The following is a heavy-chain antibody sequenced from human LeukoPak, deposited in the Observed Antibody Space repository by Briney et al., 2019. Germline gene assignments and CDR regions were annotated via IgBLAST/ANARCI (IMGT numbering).Heavy chain of an antibody. CDR1: GGSISTYY. Sequence: SETLSLTCTVSGGSISTYYWSWIRQPPGKGLEWIGYIYNSGSTNYNPSLKSRVTISVDTSKNQFSLKLSSVTAADTAVYYCARENSNSWYLDYWGQGTLVTVPS. CDR2: IYNSGST. V-gene: IGHV4-59*01. CDR3: ARENSNSWYLDY. J-gene: IGHJ4*02. D-gene: IGHD6-13*01.